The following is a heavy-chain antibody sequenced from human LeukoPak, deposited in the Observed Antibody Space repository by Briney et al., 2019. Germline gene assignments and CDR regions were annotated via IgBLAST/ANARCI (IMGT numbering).Heavy chain of an antibody. CDR2: IKQDGSET. V-gene: IGHV3-7*01. CDR3: TTEEDIVVVPAAIVCVY. CDR1: GFTLSSYW. Sequence: GGSLRLSCAASGFTLSSYWMSWVRQAPGKGLEWVANIKQDGSETYYVDSVKGRFTISRDNAKNFLYLQMNSLRAEDTAVYYCTTEEDIVVVPAAIVCVYWGQGTLVTVSS. D-gene: IGHD2-2*01. J-gene: IGHJ4*02.